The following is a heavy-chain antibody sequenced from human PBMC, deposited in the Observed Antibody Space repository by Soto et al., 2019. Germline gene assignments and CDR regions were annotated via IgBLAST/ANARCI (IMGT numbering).Heavy chain of an antibody. J-gene: IGHJ4*02. V-gene: IGHV6-1*01. D-gene: IGHD3-10*01. CDR2: TYYRSKWYC. CDR1: RDSVSSNTAA. CDR3: ARDPPDYHSAFDQ. Sequence: PSPTLSLTCAISRDSVSSNTAAWNWIRQSPSRGLEWLGRTYYRSKWYCDYAVSLKSRITINPDTSKNQFSLQLNSVTPEDTAVYYCARDPPDYHSAFDQWGQGTLVTVSS.